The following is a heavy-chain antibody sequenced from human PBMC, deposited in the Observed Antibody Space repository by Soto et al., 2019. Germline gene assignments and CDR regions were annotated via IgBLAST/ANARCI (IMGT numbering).Heavy chain of an antibody. CDR1: GYTFTSYD. D-gene: IGHD5-12*01. V-gene: IGHV1-8*01. J-gene: IGHJ5*02. CDR3: ARDTSDYDSNWFDP. CDR2: MNPNSGNT. Sequence: ASVKVSCKASGYTFTSYDINWVRQATGQGLEWMGWMNPNSGNTGYAQKFQGRVTMTRNTSISTAYMELSSLRSEDTAIYYCARDTSDYDSNWFDPWGQGTQVTVSS.